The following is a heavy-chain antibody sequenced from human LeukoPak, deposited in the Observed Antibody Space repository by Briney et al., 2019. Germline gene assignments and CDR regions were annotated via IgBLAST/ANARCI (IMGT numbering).Heavy chain of an antibody. V-gene: IGHV3-30*18. J-gene: IGHJ3*02. D-gene: IGHD4-23*01. CDR3: AKDRATVVTFAFDI. Sequence: GGSLRLSCEASGFTFSNYGMHWVRQAPGKGLEWVAVISYDGSNKYYADSVKGRFTISRDNSKNTLYLQMNSLRAEDTAVYYCAKDRATVVTFAFDIWGQGTMVTVSS. CDR1: GFTFSNYG. CDR2: ISYDGSNK.